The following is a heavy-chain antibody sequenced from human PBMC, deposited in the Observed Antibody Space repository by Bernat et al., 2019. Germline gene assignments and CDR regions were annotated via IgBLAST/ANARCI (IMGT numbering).Heavy chain of an antibody. CDR3: AKAWFGFRSSSDY. CDR1: GFTFSSYA. CDR2: ISYDGSNK. Sequence: QVQLVESGGGVVQPGRSLRLSCAASGFTFSSYAMHWVRQAPGKGLEWVAVISYDGSNKYYADSVKGRFTISRDNSKNTLYLQMNSLRAEDTAVYYCAKAWFGFRSSSDYWGQGTLVTVSS. V-gene: IGHV3-30-3*01. J-gene: IGHJ4*02. D-gene: IGHD3-10*01.